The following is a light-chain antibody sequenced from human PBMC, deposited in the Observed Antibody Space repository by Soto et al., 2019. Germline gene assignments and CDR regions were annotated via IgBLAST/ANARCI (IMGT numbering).Light chain of an antibody. CDR2: AAS. CDR3: QQSYSTPPA. V-gene: IGKV1-39*01. J-gene: IGKJ5*01. CDR1: QSISSR. Sequence: DIQMTQSPYSLSASVGDRVTITCRASQSISSRLNWYQQKPGKAPTLLIYAASSLQSGVPSRFSGGGSGTDFSLTISSLQPEDFATYYCQQSYSTPPAFGQGTRLEIK.